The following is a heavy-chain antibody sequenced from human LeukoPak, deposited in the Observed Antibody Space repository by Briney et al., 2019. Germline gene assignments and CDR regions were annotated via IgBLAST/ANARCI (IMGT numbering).Heavy chain of an antibody. Sequence: ASVKVSCKASGYTFTGYYMHWVRQAPGQGLEWMGWINPNSGGTNYAQKFQGRVTMTRDTSISTAYMELSRLRSDDTAVYYCARDRVLLWFGELLEGFDPWGQGTLVTVSS. CDR2: INPNSGGT. D-gene: IGHD3-10*01. CDR1: GYTFTGYY. V-gene: IGHV1-2*02. J-gene: IGHJ5*02. CDR3: ARDRVLLWFGELLEGFDP.